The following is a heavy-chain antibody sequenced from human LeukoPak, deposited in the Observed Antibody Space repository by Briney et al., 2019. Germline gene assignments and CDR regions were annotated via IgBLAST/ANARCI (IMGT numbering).Heavy chain of an antibody. V-gene: IGHV4-39*01. CDR2: IYYSGST. Sequence: PSETLSLTCTVSGGSISSSSYYWSWIRQPPGKGLEWIGSIYYSGSTYYNPSPKSRVTISVDTSKNQFSLKLSSVTAADTAVYYCARYRYCSSTSCYAPYYYYYMDVWGKGTTVTVSS. D-gene: IGHD2-2*01. CDR1: GGSISSSSYY. J-gene: IGHJ6*03. CDR3: ARYRYCSSTSCYAPYYYYYMDV.